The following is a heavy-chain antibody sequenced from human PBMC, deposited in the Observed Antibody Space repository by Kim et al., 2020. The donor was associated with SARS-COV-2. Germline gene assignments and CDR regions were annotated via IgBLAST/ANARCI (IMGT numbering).Heavy chain of an antibody. CDR2: IYYSGST. V-gene: IGHV4-39*07. CDR1: GGSISSSSYY. Sequence: SETLSLTCTVSGGSISSSSYYWGWIRQPPGKGLEWIGSIYYSGSTYYDPSLKSRVTISVDTSKNQFSLKLSSVTAADTAVYYCARDYYDSSGYYYFDYWGQGTLVTVSS. D-gene: IGHD3-22*01. CDR3: ARDYYDSSGYYYFDY. J-gene: IGHJ4*02.